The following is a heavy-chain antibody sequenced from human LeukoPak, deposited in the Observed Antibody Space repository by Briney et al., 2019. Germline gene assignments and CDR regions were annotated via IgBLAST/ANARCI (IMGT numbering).Heavy chain of an antibody. Sequence: PGGSLRLSCAASGFTFDDYAMHWVRQAPGKGLEWVSGISWNSGSIGYADSVKGRFTISRDNAKNSLYLQMNSLRAEDTALYYCAKDKSSWYADYYYYYMDVWGKGTTVTISS. CDR1: GFTFDDYA. CDR2: ISWNSGSI. V-gene: IGHV3-9*01. CDR3: AKDKSSWYADYYYYYMDV. D-gene: IGHD6-13*01. J-gene: IGHJ6*03.